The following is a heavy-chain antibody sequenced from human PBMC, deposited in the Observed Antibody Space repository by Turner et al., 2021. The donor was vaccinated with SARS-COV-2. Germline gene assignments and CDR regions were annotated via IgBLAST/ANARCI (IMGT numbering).Heavy chain of an antibody. CDR1: GGSISGSTYY. Sequence: QLQLQESGPGLVKPSETLSLTCTVSGGSISGSTYYWGWIRQPPGKGLEWIGTIYYSGSTYYNPSLKSRVTISVDTSKNQFSLKLSSVTAADTAVYYCARSYSGYESDDAFDIWGQGTMVTVSS. V-gene: IGHV4-39*01. J-gene: IGHJ3*02. CDR2: IYYSGST. CDR3: ARSYSGYESDDAFDI. D-gene: IGHD5-12*01.